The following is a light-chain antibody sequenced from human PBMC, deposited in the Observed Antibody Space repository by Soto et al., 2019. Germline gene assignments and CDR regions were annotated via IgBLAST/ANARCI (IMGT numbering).Light chain of an antibody. J-gene: IGKJ5*01. CDR2: DAF. CDR3: QQRSNWIT. V-gene: IGKV3-11*01. CDR1: QSVSSY. Sequence: EIVLTQSPATLSLSPGERATLSCRASQSVSSYLAWYQQKPGQAPRLHIYDAFNRATGIPARFSGSGSGTDFTLTISSLEPEDFAVYYCQQRSNWITFGQGTRLEIK.